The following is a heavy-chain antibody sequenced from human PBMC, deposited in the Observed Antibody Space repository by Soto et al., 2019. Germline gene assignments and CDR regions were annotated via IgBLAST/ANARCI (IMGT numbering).Heavy chain of an antibody. CDR3: ASSASSDAY. D-gene: IGHD1-26*01. CDR1: GFTFNSYS. V-gene: IGHV3-48*01. J-gene: IGHJ4*02. Sequence: EVQLVESGGGLVQPGGSLRLSCVASGFTFNSYSMNWVRQAPGKGLEWISYINSGSTSVFYADSVKGRFTISRDNAQNSLYLQMNSLRAEDTAVYYCASSASSDAYWGQGTLVTVSS. CDR2: INSGSTSV.